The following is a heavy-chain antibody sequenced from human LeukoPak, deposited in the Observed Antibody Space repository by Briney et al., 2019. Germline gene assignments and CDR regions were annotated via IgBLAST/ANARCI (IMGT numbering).Heavy chain of an antibody. CDR1: GFTFTSYE. Sequence: GGSLRLSCAASGFTFTSYEMNWVRQAPGKGLEWVSYISSSGSTIYYADSVKGRFTISRDNAKNSLYLQMNSLRAEDTAVYYCARDYAGSYDYWGQGTLVTVSS. V-gene: IGHV3-48*03. CDR2: ISSSGSTI. D-gene: IGHD2-15*01. CDR3: ARDYAGSYDY. J-gene: IGHJ4*02.